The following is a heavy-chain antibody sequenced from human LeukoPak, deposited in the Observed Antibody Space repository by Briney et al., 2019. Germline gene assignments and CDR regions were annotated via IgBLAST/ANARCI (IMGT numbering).Heavy chain of an antibody. Sequence: GGTLRLSCAASGFTFSGYSMNWVRQARGQGLEFLAHIKQDGSEKNSVDSVKGRFTISRDNAKNSLYLQMKSPRAEDTPPYYCVAVADYYYMDVWGKGTPVTISS. V-gene: IGHV3-7*01. CDR3: VAVADYYYMDV. D-gene: IGHD6-19*01. CDR1: GFTFSGYS. J-gene: IGHJ6*03. CDR2: IKQDGSEK.